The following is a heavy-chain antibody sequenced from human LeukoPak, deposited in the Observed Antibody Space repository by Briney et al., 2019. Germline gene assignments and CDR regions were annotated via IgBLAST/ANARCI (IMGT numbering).Heavy chain of an antibody. CDR3: GRVRGDYYGSGIGNWFDP. J-gene: IGHJ5*02. V-gene: IGHV4-34*01. D-gene: IGHD3-10*01. CDR2: INHSGST. CDR1: GGSFSDYY. Sequence: PSETLSLTCAVYGGSFSDYYWSWIRQPPGKGLDWIGEINHSGSTNYNPSLKSRVTISVDTSKNQFSLKLSSVTGADTAVYYCGRVRGDYYGSGIGNWFDPWGQGTLVTVSS.